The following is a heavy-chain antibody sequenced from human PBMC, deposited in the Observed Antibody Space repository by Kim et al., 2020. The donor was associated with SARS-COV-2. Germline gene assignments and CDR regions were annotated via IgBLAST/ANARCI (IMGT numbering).Heavy chain of an antibody. Sequence: SETLSLTCTVSGGSISTTSYSWGWIRQPPGKGLEWIGNIYSSGSTYYNPSLRSRVTLSVDTSKNQFSLRLSSVTAADTALYYCATREVVRGVITYF. CDR1: GGSISTTSYS. CDR3: ATREVVRGVITYF. V-gene: IGHV4-39*01. J-gene: IGHJ2*01. D-gene: IGHD3-10*01. CDR2: IYSSGST.